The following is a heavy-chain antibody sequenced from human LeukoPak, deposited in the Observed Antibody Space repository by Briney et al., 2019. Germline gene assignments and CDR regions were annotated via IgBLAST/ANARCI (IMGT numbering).Heavy chain of an antibody. V-gene: IGHV3-7*01. CDR2: IKQDGSEK. CDR1: GFTFSSYW. CDR3: ALGLPGSYFDI. J-gene: IGHJ3*02. Sequence: PGGSLRLSCAASGFTFSSYWMSWVRQAPGKGLEWVANIKQDGSEKYYVDSVKGRFTISRDNAKNSLYLQMNSLRAEDTAVYYSALGLPGSYFDIWGQGTMVTVSP. D-gene: IGHD2/OR15-2a*01.